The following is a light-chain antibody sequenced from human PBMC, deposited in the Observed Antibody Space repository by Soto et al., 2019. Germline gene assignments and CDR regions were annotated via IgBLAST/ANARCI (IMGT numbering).Light chain of an antibody. Sequence: DIQMNQSPSTLSAYVGDRVTITCRASQSISSWLAWYQQKPGKAPKLLIYKASSLESGVPSRFSGSGSGTDFTLTSSSLQPDDFATYYCQQYSHPVTFGQGTKVDIK. CDR3: QQYSHPVT. V-gene: IGKV1-5*03. CDR2: KAS. CDR1: QSISSW. J-gene: IGKJ1*01.